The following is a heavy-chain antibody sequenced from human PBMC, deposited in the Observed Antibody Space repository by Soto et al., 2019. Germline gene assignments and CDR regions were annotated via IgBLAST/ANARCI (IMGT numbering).Heavy chain of an antibody. D-gene: IGHD6-19*01. Sequence: SETLSLTCTVSGGSMSSYYWNWFRQPPGKRLEWIGYINYSGSSTYNPSLKSRVTMSIDTSSNQFSLKLNSVTAADTAVYYCARLPGYASGWFDYWGRGTLVTVSS. CDR2: INYSGSS. CDR1: GGSMSSYY. J-gene: IGHJ4*02. V-gene: IGHV4-59*01. CDR3: ARLPGYASGWFDY.